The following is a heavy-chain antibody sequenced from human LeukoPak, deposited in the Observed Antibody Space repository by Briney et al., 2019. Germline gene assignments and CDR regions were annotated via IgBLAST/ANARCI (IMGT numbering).Heavy chain of an antibody. Sequence: GGSLRLSCAASGFIFSRYWMSWVRQAPGKGLEWVANIKQDGSEKYYVDSVKGRLTISRDNAKKSLYLQMNSLRAEDTAVYYCARSATDIVVVPGAFDYWGQGTLVTVSS. CDR2: IKQDGSEK. CDR3: ARSATDIVVVPGAFDY. CDR1: GFIFSRYW. J-gene: IGHJ4*02. V-gene: IGHV3-7*01. D-gene: IGHD2-2*01.